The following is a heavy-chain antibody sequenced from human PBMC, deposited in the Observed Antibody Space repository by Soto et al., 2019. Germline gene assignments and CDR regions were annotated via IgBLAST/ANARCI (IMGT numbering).Heavy chain of an antibody. CDR1: GYSFTSYW. Sequence: PGEPLKISCKGSGYSFTSYWIGWVRQMPGKGLKWMGIIYPGDSDTRYSPSFQGQVTISADKSISTAYLQWSSLKASDTAMYYCATHQFSSSWYYYCNMDVWGKGTTVTVSS. CDR2: IYPGDSDT. CDR3: ATHQFSSSWYYYCNMDV. J-gene: IGHJ6*03. V-gene: IGHV5-51*01. D-gene: IGHD6-13*01.